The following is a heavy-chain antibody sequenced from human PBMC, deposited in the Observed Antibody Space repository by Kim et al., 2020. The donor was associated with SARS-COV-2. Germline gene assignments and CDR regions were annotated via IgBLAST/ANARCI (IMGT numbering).Heavy chain of an antibody. J-gene: IGHJ6*02. CDR3: ARQESWRSGVGYYYYYGMDV. V-gene: IGHV3-48*02. CDR1: GFTFSSYS. Sequence: GGSLRLSCAASGFTFSSYSMNWVRQAPGKGLDWVSYISSSSSTIYYADSVKGRFTISRDNAKNSLYLQGDSLRDEETAVYYCARQESWRSGVGYYYYYGMDVWGQGTTVTVSS. D-gene: IGHD2-15*01. CDR2: ISSSSSTI.